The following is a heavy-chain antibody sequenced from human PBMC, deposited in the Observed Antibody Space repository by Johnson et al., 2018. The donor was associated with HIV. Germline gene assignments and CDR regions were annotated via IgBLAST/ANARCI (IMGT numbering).Heavy chain of an antibody. D-gene: IGHD3-10*01. V-gene: IGHV3-66*02. CDR2: IYSGGST. J-gene: IGHJ3*02. Sequence: VQLVESGGGVVQPGRSLRLSCAASGFTVSSNYMSWVRQAPGKGLEWVSIIYSGGSTYYADSMKGRFTISRDNSKNTLYLQMNSLIPEDTAVYYCCYGSGTYDGPAFDIWGQGTVVIVSS. CDR1: GFTVSSNY. CDR3: CYGSGTYDGPAFDI.